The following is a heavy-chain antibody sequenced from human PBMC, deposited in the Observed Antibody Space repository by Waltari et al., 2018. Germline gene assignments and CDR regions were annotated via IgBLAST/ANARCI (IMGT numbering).Heavy chain of an antibody. CDR2: ISRSSSYI. CDR3: ARAYNWNDLFDY. D-gene: IGHD1-1*01. Sequence: EVQLVESGGGLVKPGGSLRLSCAASGFTFSSYSMNWVRQAPGKGLGWVSSISRSSSYIYYADSVKGRFTISRDNAKNSLYLQMNSLRAEDTAVYYCARAYNWNDLFDYWGQGTLVTVSS. CDR1: GFTFSSYS. J-gene: IGHJ4*02. V-gene: IGHV3-21*01.